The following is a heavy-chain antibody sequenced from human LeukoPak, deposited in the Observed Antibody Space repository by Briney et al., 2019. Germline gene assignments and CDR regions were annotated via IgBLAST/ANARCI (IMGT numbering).Heavy chain of an antibody. CDR2: ISYDGSNK. CDR1: GSTFSSYA. CDR3: AREEESPYCSSTSCVGYFDY. J-gene: IGHJ4*02. D-gene: IGHD2-2*01. Sequence: GGSLRLSCAASGSTFSSYAMHWVRQAPGKGLEWVAVISYDGSNKYYADSVKGRFTISRDNSKNTLYLQMNSLRAEDTAVYYCAREEESPYCSSTSCVGYFDYWGQGTLVTVSS. V-gene: IGHV3-30*01.